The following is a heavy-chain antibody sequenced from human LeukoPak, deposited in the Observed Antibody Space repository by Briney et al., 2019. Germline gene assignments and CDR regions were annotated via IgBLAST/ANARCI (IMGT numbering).Heavy chain of an antibody. V-gene: IGHV1-18*01. J-gene: IGHJ4*02. Sequence: ASVKVSCKASGYTFTSYGISWVRQAPGQGLEWMGSISAYNGNTNYAQKLQGRVTMTTDTSTSTAYMELRSLRSDDTAVYYCARLGLAAWIPHYFDYWGQRTLVTVSS. CDR3: ARLGLAAWIPHYFDY. CDR1: GYTFTSYG. D-gene: IGHD6-13*01. CDR2: ISAYNGNT.